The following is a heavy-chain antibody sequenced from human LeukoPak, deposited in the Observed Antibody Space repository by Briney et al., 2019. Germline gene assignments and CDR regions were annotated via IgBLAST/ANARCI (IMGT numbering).Heavy chain of an antibody. D-gene: IGHD3-22*01. V-gene: IGHV3-30-3*01. J-gene: IGHJ4*02. CDR3: PRGNYDSSGYYYSAFDY. CDR2: GRTP. Sequence: GRTPSSADSVKGRFPISRDNSKNTLSLQMTSLTAEATAVYYCPRGNYDSSGYYYSAFDYWGQGTLVPASS.